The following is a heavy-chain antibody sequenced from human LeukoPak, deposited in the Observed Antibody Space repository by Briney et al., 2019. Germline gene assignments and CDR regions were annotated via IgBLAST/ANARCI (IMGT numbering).Heavy chain of an antibody. V-gene: IGHV3-7*03. J-gene: IGHJ4*02. Sequence: GGSLRLSCAASGFTFSSYWMNWARQAPGKGLEWVASINHNGNVNYYVDSVKGRFTISRDNSKNTLYLQMNSLRAEDTAVYYCAKDLGSYGYCWGQGTLVTVSS. CDR2: INHNGNVN. D-gene: IGHD5-18*01. CDR1: GFTFSSYW. CDR3: AKDLGSYGYC.